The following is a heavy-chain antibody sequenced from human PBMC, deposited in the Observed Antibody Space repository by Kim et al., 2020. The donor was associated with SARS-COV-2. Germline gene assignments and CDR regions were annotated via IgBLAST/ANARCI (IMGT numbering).Heavy chain of an antibody. V-gene: IGHV3-30-3*01. D-gene: IGHD4-17*01. CDR2: ISYDGGNK. CDR1: GFTFRNYA. CDR3: ARDLKDYGGYGWYFDL. J-gene: IGHJ2*01. Sequence: GGSLRLSCAASGFTFRNYALHWVRQAPGKGLEWVAVISYDGGNKYYPDSVKGRFTISRDNSKNTLYLEMNSLRAEDTAEYYCARDLKDYGGYGWYFDLWGRGTLVTVSS.